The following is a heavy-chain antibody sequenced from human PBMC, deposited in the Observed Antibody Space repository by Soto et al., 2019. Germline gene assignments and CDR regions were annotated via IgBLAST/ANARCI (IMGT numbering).Heavy chain of an antibody. CDR2: ISGSDGST. V-gene: IGHV3-23*01. J-gene: IGHJ4*02. D-gene: IGHD6-13*01. CDR3: AKDRERDAWYEDY. Sequence: VQLLESGGGLVQPGGSLRLSCVASGFSFSSYAMTWVRRAPGKGLEWVSVISGSDGSTYYADSVKGRFTISRDNSKNTLYLQMNSLRAEDTAVYYCAKDRERDAWYEDYWGQGTLVTVSS. CDR1: GFSFSSYA.